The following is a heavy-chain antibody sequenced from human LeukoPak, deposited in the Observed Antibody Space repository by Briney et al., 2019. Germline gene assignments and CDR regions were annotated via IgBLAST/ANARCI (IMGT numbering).Heavy chain of an antibody. D-gene: IGHD3-22*01. V-gene: IGHV1-2*06. CDR2: INPNSGGT. Sequence: ASVQVSCQASGYTFTGYYMHWVRQAPGQGLEWMGRINPNSGGTNYAQKFQGRVTMSRDTSISTAYMELSRLRSDDTAVYYCARVSYYDSLDYWGQGTLVTVSS. CDR1: GYTFTGYY. CDR3: ARVSYYDSLDY. J-gene: IGHJ4*02.